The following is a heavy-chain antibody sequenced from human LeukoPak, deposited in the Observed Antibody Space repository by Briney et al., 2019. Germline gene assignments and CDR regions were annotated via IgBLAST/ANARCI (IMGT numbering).Heavy chain of an antibody. V-gene: IGHV3-74*01. D-gene: IGHD3-10*01. J-gene: IGHJ4*02. CDR3: TTDTFGARDS. CDR2: INEDGSST. CDR1: GYTFSRYW. Sequence: GGSLRLSCAASGYTFSRYWMRWVRQGPGKGLVWVSRINEDGSSTSYAESVRGRFTISRDNAKNTLYLQMNSLRAEDAAVYYCTTDTFGARDSWGPGTLVTVSS.